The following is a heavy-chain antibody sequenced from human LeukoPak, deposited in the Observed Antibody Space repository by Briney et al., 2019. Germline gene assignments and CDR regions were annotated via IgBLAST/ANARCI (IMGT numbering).Heavy chain of an antibody. D-gene: IGHD5-24*01. V-gene: IGHV1-18*01. CDR3: ARGSGRDGYSYAFDI. Sequence: ASVKVSCKASGYTFTNYGVNWVRQAPGQGLEYMGWISGYDGNTNYAQKVQGRVTMTAAISTSTAYLELRSLSSDDTAVYYCARGSGRDGYSYAFDIWGQGTMVTVSS. CDR1: GYTFTNYG. CDR2: ISGYDGNT. J-gene: IGHJ3*02.